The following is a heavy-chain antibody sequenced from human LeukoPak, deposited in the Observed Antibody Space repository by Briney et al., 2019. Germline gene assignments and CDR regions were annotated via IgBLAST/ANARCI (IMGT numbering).Heavy chain of an antibody. J-gene: IGHJ4*02. V-gene: IGHV4-34*01. CDR2: INHSGST. CDR1: GGSFSGYY. Sequence: PSETLSLTCAVYGGSFSGYYWSWIRQPPGKGLEWIGEINHSGSTNYNPSLKSRVTISVDTSKNQFSLKLSSVTAADTAVYYCARGGWRDGYYFDCWGQGTLVTVSS. D-gene: IGHD6-19*01. CDR3: ARGGWRDGYYFDC.